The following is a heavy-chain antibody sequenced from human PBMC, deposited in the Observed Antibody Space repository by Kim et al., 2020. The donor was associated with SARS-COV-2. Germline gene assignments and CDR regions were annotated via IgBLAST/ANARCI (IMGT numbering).Heavy chain of an antibody. CDR3: AKVNSQLRFLEWLHYFDY. D-gene: IGHD3-3*01. V-gene: IGHV3-30*18. CDR1: GFTFSSYG. CDR2: ISYDGSNK. Sequence: GGSLRLSCAASGFTFSSYGMHWVRQAPGKGLEWVAVISYDGSNKYYADSVKGRFTISRDNSKNTLYLQMNSLRAEDTAVYYCAKVNSQLRFLEWLHYFDYWGQGTLVTVSS. J-gene: IGHJ4*02.